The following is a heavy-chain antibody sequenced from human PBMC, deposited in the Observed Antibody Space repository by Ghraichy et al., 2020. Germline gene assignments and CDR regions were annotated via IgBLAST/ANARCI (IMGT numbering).Heavy chain of an antibody. J-gene: IGHJ5*02. CDR3: ARGLEYDFWSGYLSFDP. D-gene: IGHD3-3*01. Sequence: ASVKVSCKASGYTFTSYDINWVRQATGQGLEWMGWMNPNSGNTGYAQKFQGRVTMTRNTSISTAYMELSSLRSEDTAVYYCARGLEYDFWSGYLSFDPWGQGTLVTVSS. V-gene: IGHV1-8*01. CDR1: GYTFTSYD. CDR2: MNPNSGNT.